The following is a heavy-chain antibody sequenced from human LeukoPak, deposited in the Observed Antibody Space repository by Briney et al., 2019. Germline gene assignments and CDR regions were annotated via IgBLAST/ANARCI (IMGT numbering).Heavy chain of an antibody. D-gene: IGHD5-18*01. J-gene: IGHJ4*02. CDR2: INHSGST. Sequence: SETLSLTCAVYGGSFSGYYWSWFRQPPGKGLEWIGEINHSGSTNYNPSLKSRVTISVDTSKNQFSLKLSSVTAADTAVYYCARGKGYSYGYRGYFDYWGQGTLVTVSS. CDR1: GGSFSGYY. V-gene: IGHV4-34*01. CDR3: ARGKGYSYGYRGYFDY.